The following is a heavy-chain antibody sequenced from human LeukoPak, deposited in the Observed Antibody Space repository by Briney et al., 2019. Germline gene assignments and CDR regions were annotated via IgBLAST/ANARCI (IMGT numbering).Heavy chain of an antibody. CDR3: ARKEIYMYYFDY. J-gene: IGHJ4*02. CDR1: GGSISSYY. D-gene: IGHD5-24*01. Sequence: SEALSLTCTVSGGSISSYYWNWIGEPLGKGQVWIGYIYYSGSTNYNPSLKSRVTISVDTSKNQFSLKLSSVTAADTAVYYCARKEIYMYYFDYWGQGTLVTVSS. CDR2: IYYSGST. V-gene: IGHV4-59*01.